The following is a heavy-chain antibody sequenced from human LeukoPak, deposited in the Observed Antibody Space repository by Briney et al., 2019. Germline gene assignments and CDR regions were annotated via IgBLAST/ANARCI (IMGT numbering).Heavy chain of an antibody. Sequence: QPGRSLRLSCAASGFTLSSYSMNWVRQAPGKGLEWVSYISSSSGTIYYADSVKGRFTISRDNAKNSLYLQMNSLRAEDTAVYYCARLAGIWFGEPDRDAFDIWGQGTMVTVSS. J-gene: IGHJ3*02. D-gene: IGHD3-10*01. CDR1: GFTLSSYS. CDR3: ARLAGIWFGEPDRDAFDI. CDR2: ISSSSGTI. V-gene: IGHV3-48*01.